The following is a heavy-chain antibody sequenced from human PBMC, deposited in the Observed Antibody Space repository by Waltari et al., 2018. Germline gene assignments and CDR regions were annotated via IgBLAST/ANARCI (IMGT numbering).Heavy chain of an antibody. CDR3: ARDGRFPYYYYYMDV. J-gene: IGHJ6*03. CDR2: IYTSGST. Sequence: QVQLQESGPRLVKPSETLSLNCTVSGGSISSYYWSSIRQPAGKGLEWIGRIYTSGSTNYNPSLTRRVTMSVDTSKNQFSLKLSSVTAADTAVYYCARDGRFPYYYYYMDVWGKGTTVTISS. CDR1: GGSISSYY. D-gene: IGHD3-3*01. V-gene: IGHV4-4*07.